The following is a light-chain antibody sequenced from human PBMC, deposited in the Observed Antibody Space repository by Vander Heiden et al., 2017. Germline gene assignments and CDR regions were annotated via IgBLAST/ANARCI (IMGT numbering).Light chain of an antibody. CDR1: NIGTNS. CDR2: DDA. V-gene: IGLV3-21*02. Sequence: SYVLTQPPSVSVGPGQTASITCERQNIGTNSVHWYQQKPGQAPLLVIYDDADRPSGIPERFSGSNSGNSATLTISRVEAGDEADYTCQMWDADSDHTVFGGGTKLTVL. J-gene: IGLJ3*02. CDR3: QMWDADSDHTV.